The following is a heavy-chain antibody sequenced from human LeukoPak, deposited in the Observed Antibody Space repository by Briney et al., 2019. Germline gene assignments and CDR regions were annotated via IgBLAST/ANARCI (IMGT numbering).Heavy chain of an antibody. CDR3: ARMAPIVVVIKGAYYYYYMDV. V-gene: IGHV4-34*01. CDR1: GGSFSGYY. CDR2: INHSGST. Sequence: SETLSLTCAVYGGSFSGYYWSWIRQPPGKGLEWIGEINHSGSTNYNPSLKSRVTISVDPSKNQFSLKLSSVTAADTAVYYCARMAPIVVVIKGAYYYYYMDVWGKGTTVTVSS. D-gene: IGHD3-22*01. J-gene: IGHJ6*03.